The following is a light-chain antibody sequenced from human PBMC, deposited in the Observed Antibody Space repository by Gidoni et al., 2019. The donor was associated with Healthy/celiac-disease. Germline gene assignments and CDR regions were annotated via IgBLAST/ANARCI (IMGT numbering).Light chain of an antibody. J-gene: IGLJ2*01. Sequence: QLVLTQSPSASASLGASVKLTCTLSSGHSSYAIAWHQQQPEKGPQYLMKLNSDGSHSKGDGLPDRFSGNSSGAERYLTISSLQSEDEADYYCQTWGTGIHVFGGGTKLTVL. CDR1: SGHSSYA. CDR2: LNSDGSH. CDR3: QTWGTGIHV. V-gene: IGLV4-69*01.